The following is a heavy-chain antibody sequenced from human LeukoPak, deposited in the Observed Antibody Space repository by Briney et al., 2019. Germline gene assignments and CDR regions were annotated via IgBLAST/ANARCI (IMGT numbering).Heavy chain of an antibody. CDR2: INPNSGGT. J-gene: IGHJ5*02. CDR1: GYTFTGYY. D-gene: IGHD1-1*01. Sequence: GASVKVSCKASGYTFTGYYMHWVRQAPGQGLEWMGWINPNSGGTNYAQRFQGRISMDASFDTAYIELSRLTSDDTAVYYCATSSTVTHTRDPWGQGTLVTVSS. V-gene: IGHV1-2*02. CDR3: ATSSTVTHTRDP.